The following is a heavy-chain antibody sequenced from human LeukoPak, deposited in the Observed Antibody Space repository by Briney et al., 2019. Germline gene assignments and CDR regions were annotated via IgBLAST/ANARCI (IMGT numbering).Heavy chain of an antibody. Sequence: PSETLSLTCAVSGYSISSGHYWGWIRQPPGKGLEWIGSIYHSGSTYYNPPLKSRVTISVDTSKNQFSLKLSSVTAADTAVYYCARLDPYLGYCSSTSCYTRGFDYWGQGTLVTVSS. CDR1: GYSISSGHY. V-gene: IGHV4-38-2*01. J-gene: IGHJ4*02. CDR2: IYHSGST. CDR3: ARLDPYLGYCSSTSCYTRGFDY. D-gene: IGHD2-2*02.